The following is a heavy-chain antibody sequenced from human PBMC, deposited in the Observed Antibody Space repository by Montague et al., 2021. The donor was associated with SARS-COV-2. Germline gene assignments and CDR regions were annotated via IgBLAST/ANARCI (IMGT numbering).Heavy chain of an antibody. CDR1: GFTFSRFW. D-gene: IGHD3-10*01. Sequence: SLRLSCAASGFTFSRFWMSWIRQTAGKGLEWVANIGEDGSETYYVDSVKGRFTISRDNAEKSLCLQMNSLRPEDTAVYYCVSWGSGNPWGQGTLVTVSS. CDR3: VSWGSGNP. CDR2: IGEDGSET. J-gene: IGHJ5*02. V-gene: IGHV3-7*01.